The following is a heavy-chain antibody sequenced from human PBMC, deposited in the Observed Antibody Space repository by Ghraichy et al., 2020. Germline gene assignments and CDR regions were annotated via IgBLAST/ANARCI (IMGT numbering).Heavy chain of an antibody. J-gene: IGHJ5*02. D-gene: IGHD3-3*01. CDR2: INHSGST. CDR1: GGSFSGYY. CDR3: ARERYYDFWSGYYSDPFDP. Sequence: SETLSLTCAVYGGSFSGYYWSWIRQPPGKRLEWIGEINHSGSTNYNPSLKSRVTISVDTSKNQFSLKLSSVTAADTAVYYCARERYYDFWSGYYSDPFDPWGQGTLVTVSS. V-gene: IGHV4-34*01.